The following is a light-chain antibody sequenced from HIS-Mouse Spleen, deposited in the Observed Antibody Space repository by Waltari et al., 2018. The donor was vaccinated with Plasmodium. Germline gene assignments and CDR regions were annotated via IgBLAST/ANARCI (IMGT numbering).Light chain of an antibody. CDR2: QDS. Sequence: SYELTQPPSVSVSPGQTASITCSGAKLGDKYACWYQQKPGQSPVLVIYQDSKRPSGVSNRFSGSKSGNTASLTISGLQAEDEADYYCCSYAGSSTFVFGGGTKLTVL. CDR1: KLGDKY. J-gene: IGLJ3*02. CDR3: CSYAGSSTFV. V-gene: IGLV3-1*01.